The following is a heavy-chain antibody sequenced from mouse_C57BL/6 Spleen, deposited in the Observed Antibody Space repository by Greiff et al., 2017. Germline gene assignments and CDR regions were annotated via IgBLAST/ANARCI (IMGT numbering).Heavy chain of an antibody. CDR1: GYTFTEYT. D-gene: IGHD2-5*01. V-gene: IGHV1-62-2*01. Sequence: VQLQQSGAELVKPGASVKLSCKASGYTFTEYTIHWVKQRSGQGLEWIGWFYPGSGSIKNNEKFKDKATLTADKSSSTVSMDLSRLTSEDSAVYFCARHDLAYYSNYCFFAYWGQGTLVTVSA. CDR2: FYPGSGSI. J-gene: IGHJ3*01. CDR3: ARHDLAYYSNYCFFAY.